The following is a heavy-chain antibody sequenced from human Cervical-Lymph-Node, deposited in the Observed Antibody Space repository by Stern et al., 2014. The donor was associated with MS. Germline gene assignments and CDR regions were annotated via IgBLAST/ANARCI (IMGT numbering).Heavy chain of an antibody. J-gene: IGHJ4*02. V-gene: IGHV3-48*01. Sequence: EVQLVESGGALVQPGGSLRLSCAASGFTFRSYSMNWVRQAPGQGLEWVSYISYSSSDIHYADSVKGRFTIYRDNAKNSLFLQMNSLRAEDTAVYYCARILRNSREDGWGQGTLVTVSS. D-gene: IGHD4-23*01. CDR3: ARILRNSREDG. CDR2: ISYSSSDI. CDR1: GFTFRSYS.